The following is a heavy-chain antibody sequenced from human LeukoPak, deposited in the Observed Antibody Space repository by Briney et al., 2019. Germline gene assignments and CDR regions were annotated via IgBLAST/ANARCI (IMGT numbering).Heavy chain of an antibody. J-gene: IGHJ4*02. CDR3: AKGSRSYDILTGY. Sequence: GGSLRLSCAASGFTFSSYAMSWVRQAPRKGLEWVSAISGSGGSTYYADSVKGRFTISRDNSKNTLYLQMNSLRAEDTAVYYCAKGSRSYDILTGYWGQGTLVTVSS. CDR2: ISGSGGST. D-gene: IGHD3-9*01. CDR1: GFTFSSYA. V-gene: IGHV3-23*01.